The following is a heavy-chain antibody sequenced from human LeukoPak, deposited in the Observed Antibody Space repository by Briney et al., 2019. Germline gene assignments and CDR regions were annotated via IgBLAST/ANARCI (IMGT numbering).Heavy chain of an antibody. Sequence: SVKVSCKASGGTFSSYTISWVRQAPGQGLEWMGRIIPILGIANYAQKFQGRVTITADKSTSTAYMELSSLRSEDTAVYHCARAGSPNYYYYYYMDVWGKGTTVTVSS. CDR1: GGTFSSYT. CDR3: ARAGSPNYYYYYYMDV. V-gene: IGHV1-69*02. CDR2: IIPILGIA. D-gene: IGHD1-14*01. J-gene: IGHJ6*03.